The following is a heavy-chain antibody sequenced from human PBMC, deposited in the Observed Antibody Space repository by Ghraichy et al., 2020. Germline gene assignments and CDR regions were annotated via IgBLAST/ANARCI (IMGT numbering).Heavy chain of an antibody. J-gene: IGHJ4*02. CDR1: GGSFSGYY. CDR2: IIHTGRT. CDR3: ARGTVLTGYASFDF. V-gene: IGHV4-34*01. Sequence: GSLSLTCTVYGGSFSGYYWTWIRQSPEKGLEWIGEIIHTGRTNYSPSLKSRLTISVDTSKNQFSLRLTSMTAADTAVYYCARGTVLTGYASFDFWGQGTLVTVSS. D-gene: IGHD7-27*01.